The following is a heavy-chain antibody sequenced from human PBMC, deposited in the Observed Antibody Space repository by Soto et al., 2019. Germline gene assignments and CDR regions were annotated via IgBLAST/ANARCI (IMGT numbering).Heavy chain of an antibody. J-gene: IGHJ5*02. CDR2: IYHSGST. D-gene: IGHD3-22*01. CDR3: ARVKDYYDSSGYHNWFDP. CDR1: GGSISSGGYS. V-gene: IGHV4-30-2*01. Sequence: SETLSLTCAVSGGSISSGGYSWSWIRQPPGKGLEWIGYIYHSGSTYYNPSLKSRVTISVDRSKNQFSLKLSSVTAADTAVYYCARVKDYYDSSGYHNWFDPWGQGTLVTVSS.